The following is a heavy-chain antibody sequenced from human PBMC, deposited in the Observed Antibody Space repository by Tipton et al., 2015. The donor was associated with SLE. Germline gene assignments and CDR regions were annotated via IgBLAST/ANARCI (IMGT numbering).Heavy chain of an antibody. CDR1: GGSISNSY. Sequence: TLSLTCTVSGGSISNSYWSWIRQPPGKGLEWIGYISHGGSSNFNPSLKSRVSASVDTSKNQVSLKVTSVTAADTAVYYCARAGAGWAGDDAFDIWGQGKMVTVSS. V-gene: IGHV4-59*01. D-gene: IGHD6-19*01. J-gene: IGHJ3*02. CDR2: ISHGGSS. CDR3: ARAGAGWAGDDAFDI.